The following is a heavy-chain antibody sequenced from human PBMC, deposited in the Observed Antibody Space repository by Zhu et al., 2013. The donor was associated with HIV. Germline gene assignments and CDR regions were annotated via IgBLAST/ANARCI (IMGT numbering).Heavy chain of an antibody. D-gene: IGHD3-10*01. CDR3: ARADADHGSGXY. CDR2: VYYSGNT. CDR1: SDSIRTYY. V-gene: IGHV4-59*08. Sequence: QVQLQESGPGLVKPSETLSLTCTVSSDSIRTYYWSWIRQPPGKGLEWIGSVYYSGNTNCNPSLKSRVTISVDTSKNQFSLKLSSVTAADTAVYYCARADADHGSGXYWGQGTLVTVSS. J-gene: IGHJ4*02.